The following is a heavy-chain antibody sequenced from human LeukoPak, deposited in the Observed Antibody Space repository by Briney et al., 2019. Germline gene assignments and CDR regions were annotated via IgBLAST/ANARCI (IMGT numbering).Heavy chain of an antibody. CDR3: AKDLSSGWPYSFDY. V-gene: IGHV3-53*01. J-gene: IGHJ4*02. Sequence: GGSLRLSCAASGFTVSSNYMSWVRQAPGKGLEWVSVIYSGGSTYYADSVKGRFTISRDNSKNTLYLQMNSLRAEDTAVYYCAKDLSSGWPYSFDYWGQGTLVTVSS. D-gene: IGHD6-19*01. CDR2: IYSGGST. CDR1: GFTVSSNY.